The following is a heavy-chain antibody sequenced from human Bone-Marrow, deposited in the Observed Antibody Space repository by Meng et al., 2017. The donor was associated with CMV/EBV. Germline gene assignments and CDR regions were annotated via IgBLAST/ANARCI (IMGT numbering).Heavy chain of an antibody. CDR2: IYPGDSDT. CDR3: ARTASNYDFWSGYYIYYYYGMDV. J-gene: IGHJ6*02. CDR1: GYSFTSYW. D-gene: IGHD3-3*01. V-gene: IGHV5-51*01. Sequence: GESLKISCKGSGYSFTSYWIGWVRQMPGKGLEWMGIIYPGDSDTRYSPSFQGQVTISADKSISTAHLQWSSLKASDTAMYYCARTASNYDFWSGYYIYYYYGMDVWGQGTTVTVSS.